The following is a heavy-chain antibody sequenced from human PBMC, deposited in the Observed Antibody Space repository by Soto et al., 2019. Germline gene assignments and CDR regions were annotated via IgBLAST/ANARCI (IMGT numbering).Heavy chain of an antibody. J-gene: IGHJ4*02. V-gene: IGHV3-23*01. CDR1: GFPFSSYA. Sequence: GGSLRLSCAASGFPFSSYAMSWVRQAPGKGLAWVSGISVSGGSTYYADSVKSRFTISRDNSKNTLYLQMDSLRAEDTAVYYCASNTRYDPPDYWGQGTLVTVSS. CDR3: ASNTRYDPPDY. CDR2: ISVSGGST. D-gene: IGHD3-16*01.